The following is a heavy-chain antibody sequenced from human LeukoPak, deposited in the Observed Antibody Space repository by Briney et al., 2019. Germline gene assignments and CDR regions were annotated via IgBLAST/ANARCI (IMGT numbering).Heavy chain of an antibody. CDR2: INPSGGST. J-gene: IGHJ6*03. V-gene: IGHV1-46*01. CDR1: GYTFISYY. Sequence: ASVKVSCKASGYTFISYYMHWVRQAPGQGLGWMGVINPSGGSTSYAQKFQGRVTMTRDTSTSTVYMELSSLRSEDTAVYYCARGVRYYYDSSGSAVDYYYYMDVWGKGTTVTISS. CDR3: ARGVRYYYDSSGSAVDYYYYMDV. D-gene: IGHD3-22*01.